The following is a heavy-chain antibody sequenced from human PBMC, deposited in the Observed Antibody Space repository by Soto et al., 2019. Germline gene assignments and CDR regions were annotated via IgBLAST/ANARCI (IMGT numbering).Heavy chain of an antibody. CDR3: ARHYCSSTSCGPPVWFDP. CDR1: GYTFTSYG. Sequence: ASVKVSCKASGYTFTSYGISWVRQAPGQGLEWMGWINPNSGGTNYAQKFQGRVTMTRDISIATAYMELSSLRSDDTAMYYCARHYCSSTSCGPPVWFDPWGQGTLVTV. V-gene: IGHV1-2*02. D-gene: IGHD2-2*01. J-gene: IGHJ5*02. CDR2: INPNSGGT.